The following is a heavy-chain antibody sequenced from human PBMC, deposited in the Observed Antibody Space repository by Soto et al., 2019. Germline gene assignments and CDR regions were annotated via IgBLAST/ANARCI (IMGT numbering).Heavy chain of an antibody. V-gene: IGHV1-3*01. Sequence: ASVKVSCKASGYTFTSYAIHWVRQAPGQRLEWMGWINAGNGNTKYSQKFQGRVTITRDTSASTAYMELSSLRSEDTAVYYCARDFGYSSSWYERFDPWGQGTLVTVSS. CDR3: ARDFGYSSSWYERFDP. CDR1: GYTFTSYA. J-gene: IGHJ5*02. D-gene: IGHD6-13*01. CDR2: INAGNGNT.